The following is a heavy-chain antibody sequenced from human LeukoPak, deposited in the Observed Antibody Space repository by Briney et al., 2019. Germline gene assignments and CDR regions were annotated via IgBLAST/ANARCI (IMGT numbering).Heavy chain of an antibody. Sequence: TTSETLSLTCTVSGGSISSYYWSWIRQPPGKGLEWIGYIYYSGSTNYNPSLKSRVTISVDTSKNQFSLKLSSVTAADTAVYYCARGPATVPGNWFDPWGQGTLVTVPS. V-gene: IGHV4-59*01. CDR3: ARGPATVPGNWFDP. CDR2: IYYSGST. J-gene: IGHJ5*02. D-gene: IGHD4-11*01. CDR1: GGSISSYY.